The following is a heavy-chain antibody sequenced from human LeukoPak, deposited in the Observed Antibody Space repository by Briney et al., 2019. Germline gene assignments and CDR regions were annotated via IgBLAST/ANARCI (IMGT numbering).Heavy chain of an antibody. J-gene: IGHJ3*02. CDR2: ISYDGSNK. Sequence: GGSLRLSCAASGFTFSSYGMHWVRQAPGKGLEWVAVISYDGSNKYYADSVKGRFTISRDNSKNTLYLQMNSLRAEDTAVYYCARTPPATQGAFDIWGQGTMVTVSS. CDR1: GFTFSSYG. V-gene: IGHV3-30*03. CDR3: ARTPPATQGAFDI. D-gene: IGHD1-26*01.